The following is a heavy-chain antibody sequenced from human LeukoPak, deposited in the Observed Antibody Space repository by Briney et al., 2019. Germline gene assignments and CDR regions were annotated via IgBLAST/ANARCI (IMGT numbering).Heavy chain of an antibody. J-gene: IGHJ4*02. D-gene: IGHD6-6*01. Sequence: GGSLRLSCAASGFTFDDYAMHWVRQAPGKGLEWVPLISGDGGSTYYADSVKGRFTISRDNSKNSLYLQMNSLRTEDTALYYCAKENTYSSSSGLDYWGQGTLVTVSS. CDR2: ISGDGGST. V-gene: IGHV3-43*02. CDR1: GFTFDDYA. CDR3: AKENTYSSSSGLDY.